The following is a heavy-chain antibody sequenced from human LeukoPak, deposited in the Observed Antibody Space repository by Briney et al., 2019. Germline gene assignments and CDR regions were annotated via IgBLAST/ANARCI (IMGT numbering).Heavy chain of an antibody. CDR2: ISYDGSNK. J-gene: IGHJ4*02. Sequence: PGGSLRLSCAASGFTFSSYGMHWVRQAPGKGLEWVAVISYDGSNKYYADSVKGRFTISRDNSKNTLYLQINSLRAEDTAVYYCAKDSYYGSGSYYLDYWGQGTLVTVSS. D-gene: IGHD3-10*01. V-gene: IGHV3-30*18. CDR1: GFTFSSYG. CDR3: AKDSYYGSGSYYLDY.